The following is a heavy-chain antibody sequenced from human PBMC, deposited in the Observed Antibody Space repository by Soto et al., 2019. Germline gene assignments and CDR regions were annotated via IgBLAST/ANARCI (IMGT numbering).Heavy chain of an antibody. J-gene: IGHJ3*02. CDR1: GGSFSGYY. CDR3: ARIKGLRRHGAVDI. Sequence: SETLSLTCSISGGSFSGYYWGWIRQSPGKGLEWLGQTNHSGSNHHNPSLESRVIISVDTSKNLFALNLTSVTAADTAVYYCARIKGLRRHGAVDIWGQGTRVTVSS. CDR2: TNHSGSN. D-gene: IGHD3-10*01. V-gene: IGHV4-34*01.